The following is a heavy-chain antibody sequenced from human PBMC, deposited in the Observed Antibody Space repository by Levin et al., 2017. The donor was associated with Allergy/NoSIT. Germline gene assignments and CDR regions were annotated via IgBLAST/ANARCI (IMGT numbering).Heavy chain of an antibody. D-gene: IGHD6-6*01. CDR2: IWYDGSNK. CDR3: ARDSGQQLVLDG. V-gene: IGHV3-33*01. CDR1: GFTFSSYG. Sequence: PGGSLRLSCAASGFTFSSYGMHWVRQAPGKGLEWVAVIWYDGSNKYYADSVKGRFTISRDNSKNTLYLQMNSLRAEDTAVYYCARDSGQQLVLDGWGQGTLVTVSS. J-gene: IGHJ4*02.